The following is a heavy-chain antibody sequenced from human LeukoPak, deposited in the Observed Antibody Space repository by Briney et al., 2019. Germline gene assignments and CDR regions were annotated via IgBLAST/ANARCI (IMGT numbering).Heavy chain of an antibody. J-gene: IGHJ4*02. CDR1: GFTFRSYV. CDR3: ARPLSGLNYFDY. V-gene: IGHV3-30-3*01. CDR2: ISYDENNQ. Sequence: GGSLRLSCAASGFTFRSYVMYWVRQAPGKGLEWVAVISYDENNQHYADSVKGRLTISRDNSKNTLYLQLNSLRAEDTAVYYCARPLSGLNYFDYWGQGTLVTVSS. D-gene: IGHD1-26*01.